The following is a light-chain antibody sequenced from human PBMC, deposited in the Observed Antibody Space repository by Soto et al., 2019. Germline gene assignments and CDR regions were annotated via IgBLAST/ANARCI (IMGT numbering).Light chain of an antibody. CDR2: KAS. J-gene: IGKJ1*01. CDR1: QTISSW. Sequence: DIQMTQSPSTLSGSVGDRVTITCRASQTISSWLAWYQQKPGKAPKLLIYKASTLKSGVPSRFSGSGSGTEFTLTISSLQLDDFATYYCQHYNSYSEAFGQGTKVDIK. CDR3: QHYNSYSEA. V-gene: IGKV1-5*03.